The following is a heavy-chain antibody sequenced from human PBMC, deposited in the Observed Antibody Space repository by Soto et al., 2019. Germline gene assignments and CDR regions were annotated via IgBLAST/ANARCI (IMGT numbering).Heavy chain of an antibody. CDR2: IYYSGST. Sequence: QVQLQESGPGLVKPSQTLSLTCTVSGGSISSGGYYWSWIRQHPGKGLEWIGYIYYSGSTYYNPSRKSRVTISVDTSKNQFSLKLSSVTAADTAVYYCARDSPAHYYGSGSYWGFDPWGQGTLVTVSS. V-gene: IGHV4-31*03. CDR1: GGSISSGGYY. D-gene: IGHD3-10*01. J-gene: IGHJ5*02. CDR3: ARDSPAHYYGSGSYWGFDP.